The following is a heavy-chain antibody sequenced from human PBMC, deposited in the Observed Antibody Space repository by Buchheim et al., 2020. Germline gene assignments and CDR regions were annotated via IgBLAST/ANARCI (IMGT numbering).Heavy chain of an antibody. D-gene: IGHD3-3*01. J-gene: IGHJ4*02. CDR1: GFTFSSYA. CDR2: ISGSGGCT. V-gene: IGHV3-23*01. CDR3: ATFTYYDFWSGSPGNDY. Sequence: EVQLLESGGGLVQPGGSLRLSCAASGFTFSSYAMSWVRQAPGKGLEWVSAISGSGGCTYYADSVKGRFTISRDNSKNTLYLQMNSLRAEDTAVYYCATFTYYDFWSGSPGNDYWGQGTL.